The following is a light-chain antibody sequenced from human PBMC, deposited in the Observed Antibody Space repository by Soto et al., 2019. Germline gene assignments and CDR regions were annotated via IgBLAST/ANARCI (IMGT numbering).Light chain of an antibody. V-gene: IGKV1-5*01. CDR3: QQYNSYSWT. CDR1: QSISSW. CDR2: DAS. Sequence: DIQMTQSPSTLSASVGDRVTITCRASQSISSWLAWYQQKPGKAPKLLIYDASILESGVPSRFSGSGFGTEFTLTISSLQPDDFATYYCQQYNSYSWTFGQGTKVEIK. J-gene: IGKJ1*01.